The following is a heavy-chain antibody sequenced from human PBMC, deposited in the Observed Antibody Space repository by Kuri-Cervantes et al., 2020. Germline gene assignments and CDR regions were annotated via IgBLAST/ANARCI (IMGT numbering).Heavy chain of an antibody. V-gene: IGHV4-34*01. D-gene: IGHD5-18*01. CDR1: GGSFSGYY. CDR2: INHSGST. J-gene: IGHJ4*02. Sequence: SETLSLTCAVYGGSFSGYYWSWIRQPPGKGLEWIGEINHSGSTNYNPSLKSRVTISVDTSKNQFSLKLSSVTAADTAVYYCARAGRAGGSYGNYWGQGTLVTVSS. CDR3: ARAGRAGGSYGNY.